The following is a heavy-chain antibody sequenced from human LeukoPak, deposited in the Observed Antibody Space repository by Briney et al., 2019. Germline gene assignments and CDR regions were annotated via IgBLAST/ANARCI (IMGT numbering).Heavy chain of an antibody. V-gene: IGHV1-46*01. Sequence: ASVKVSCKASGYTFTTYYMHWVRQAPGQGLEWMGIINPSGGSTSYAQKFQGRVTMTRDTSTSTVYMGLSSPRSEDTAIYYCARVLGAHRYGSIDHWGQGTLVTVSS. CDR3: ARVLGAHRYGSIDH. D-gene: IGHD5-18*01. CDR1: GYTFTTYY. CDR2: INPSGGST. J-gene: IGHJ4*02.